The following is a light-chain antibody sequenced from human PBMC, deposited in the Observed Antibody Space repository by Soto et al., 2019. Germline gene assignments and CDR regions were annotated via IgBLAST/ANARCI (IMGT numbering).Light chain of an antibody. CDR2: DAS. J-gene: IGKJ4*01. CDR3: QPRRKLPRLD. Sequence: EIVLTQSPATLSLSPGERATLSCRASQSVSTYLAWYQQKPGQAPRLLIYDASNRATGIPARFTGSGSGKDFTLTISSLEPEDFPVYYCQPRRKLPRLDFGVGTK. V-gene: IGKV3-11*01. CDR1: QSVSTY.